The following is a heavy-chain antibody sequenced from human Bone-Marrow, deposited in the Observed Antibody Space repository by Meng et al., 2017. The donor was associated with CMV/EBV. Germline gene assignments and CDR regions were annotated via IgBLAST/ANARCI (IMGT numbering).Heavy chain of an antibody. J-gene: IGHJ5*02. CDR1: GFSFSGYY. CDR2: ISSSGSTV. V-gene: IGHV3-11*01. D-gene: IGHD2-2*01. Sequence: CVDSGFSFSGYYMSSLRQAPGKGLEWVSYISSSGSTVYYADSVKGRFTISRDNAKNSLYLQMNSLRAEDTAVYYCASLVPAARDWFDPWGQGTLVTVSS. CDR3: ASLVPAARDWFDP.